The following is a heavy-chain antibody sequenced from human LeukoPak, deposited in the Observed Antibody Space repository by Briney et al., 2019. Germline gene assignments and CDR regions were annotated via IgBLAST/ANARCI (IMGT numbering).Heavy chain of an antibody. Sequence: SETLSLTCTVSGGSMSSYYWSWIRQPPGKELQWIGYIFYSGSINYNPSLKSRVTISVDTSKNQFSLKLSSVTAAGTAVYYCARHESDYGDYSTFDSWGQGTLVTVSS. CDR3: ARHESDYGDYSTFDS. CDR1: GGSMSSYY. V-gene: IGHV4-59*08. J-gene: IGHJ4*02. D-gene: IGHD4-17*01. CDR2: IFYSGSI.